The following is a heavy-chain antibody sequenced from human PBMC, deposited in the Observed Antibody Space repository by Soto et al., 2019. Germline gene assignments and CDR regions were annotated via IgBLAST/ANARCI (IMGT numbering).Heavy chain of an antibody. CDR1: GYTFTSYG. D-gene: IGHD3-22*01. J-gene: IGHJ3*02. V-gene: IGHV1-18*01. Sequence: GASVKVSCKASGYTFTSYGISWVRQAPGQGLECMGWISAYNGNTNYAQKLQGRVTMTTDTSTSTAYMELRSLRSDDTAVYYCARHLPFDSSGPNDAFDIWGQGTMVTVSS. CDR2: ISAYNGNT. CDR3: ARHLPFDSSGPNDAFDI.